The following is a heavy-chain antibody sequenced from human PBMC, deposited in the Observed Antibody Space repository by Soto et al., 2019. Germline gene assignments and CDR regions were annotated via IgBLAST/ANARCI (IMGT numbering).Heavy chain of an antibody. CDR1: GFTFSLSA. Sequence: EVQLLESGGGFVQPGESLRLSCAASGFTFSLSAMSWVRQAPGRVLDWVSSLSGGGSTTDYADSVKGRFTISRDNSKNTVHLQMNSLRAEDTAVYYCAKGPEYDILTGCDYWGQGALVTVSS. V-gene: IGHV3-23*01. CDR3: AKGPEYDILTGCDY. D-gene: IGHD3-9*01. CDR2: LSGGGSTT. J-gene: IGHJ4*02.